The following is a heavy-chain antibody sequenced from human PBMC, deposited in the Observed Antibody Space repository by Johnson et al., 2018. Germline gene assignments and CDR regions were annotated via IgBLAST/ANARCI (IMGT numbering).Heavy chain of an antibody. CDR2: ISYDGSNK. CDR1: GFTFSSYG. CDR3: AKDRLVGYSSSWYPYFQH. V-gene: IGHV3-30*18. J-gene: IGHJ1*01. D-gene: IGHD6-13*01. Sequence: QVQLVESGGGVVQXGRSLRLXCAASGFTFSSYGMHWVRQAPGKGLEWVAVISYDGSNKYYADSVKGRFTISRDNSKNTLYLQMNRLRAEDTAVDYCAKDRLVGYSSSWYPYFQHWGQGTLVTVSS.